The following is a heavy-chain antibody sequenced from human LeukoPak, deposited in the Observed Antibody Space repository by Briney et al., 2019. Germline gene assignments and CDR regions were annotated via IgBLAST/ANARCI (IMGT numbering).Heavy chain of an antibody. D-gene: IGHD3-16*02. J-gene: IGHJ4*02. CDR3: ARVLLYPYYFDY. CDR2: IYYSGST. Sequence: SETLSLTCAVSGGSISSSNWWSWVRQPPGKGLEWIGYIYYSGSTNYNPSLKSRVTISVDTSKNQFSLKLSSVTAADTAVYYCARVLLYPYYFDYWGQGTLVTVSS. CDR1: GGSISSSNW. V-gene: IGHV4-4*02.